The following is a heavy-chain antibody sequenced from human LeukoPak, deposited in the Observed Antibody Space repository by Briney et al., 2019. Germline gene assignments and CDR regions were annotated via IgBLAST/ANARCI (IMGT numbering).Heavy chain of an antibody. CDR1: GDSMSRSSFH. CDR3: ARQSNGGGYFDY. V-gene: IGHV4-39*01. J-gene: IGHJ4*02. CDR2: IYYSGNT. D-gene: IGHD2-8*01. Sequence: SETLSLTCSVSGDSMSRSSFHWGWIRQPPGKGLEWIGSIYYSGNTYYNPSLKSRVTISVDTSKNQFSLKLSSVIAADTAVYYCARQSNGGGYFDYWGQGTLVTVSS.